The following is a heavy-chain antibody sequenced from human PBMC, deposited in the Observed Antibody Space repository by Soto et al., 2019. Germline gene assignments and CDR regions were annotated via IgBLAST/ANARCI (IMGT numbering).Heavy chain of an antibody. CDR2: ISWNSGSI. D-gene: IGHD2-21*02. CDR1: GFTFDDYA. CDR3: AKQLPLAYCGGACSKGPFDY. J-gene: IGHJ4*02. Sequence: EVQLVESGGGLVQPGRSLRLSCAASGFTFDDYAMHWVRQAPGKGLEWVSGISWNSGSIGYADSVKGRFTISRDNAKKSLYLQMNSLRDEDTALYYCAKQLPLAYCGGACSKGPFDYWGQGTLVTGSS. V-gene: IGHV3-9*01.